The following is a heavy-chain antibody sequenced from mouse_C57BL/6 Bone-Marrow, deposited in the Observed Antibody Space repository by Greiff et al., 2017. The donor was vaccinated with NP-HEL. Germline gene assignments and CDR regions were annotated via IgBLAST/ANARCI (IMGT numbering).Heavy chain of an antibody. CDR3: ARDGGTYWYFDV. Sequence: LVESGAELARPGASVKLSCKASGYTFTSYGISWVKQRTGQGLEWIGEIYPRSGNTYYNEKFKGKATLTADKSSSTAYMELRSLTSEDSAVYFCARDGGTYWYFDVWGTGTTVTVSS. J-gene: IGHJ1*03. V-gene: IGHV1-81*01. D-gene: IGHD3-3*01. CDR2: IYPRSGNT. CDR1: GYTFTSYG.